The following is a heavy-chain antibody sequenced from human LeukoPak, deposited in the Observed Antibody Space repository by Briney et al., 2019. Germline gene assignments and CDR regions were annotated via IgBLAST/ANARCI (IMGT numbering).Heavy chain of an antibody. CDR3: ARGGFGSSSWYFEVDP. CDR1: GFTFSSYA. Sequence: GGSLRRSCAASGFTFSSYAMHWVRKAPGKGLEWVSVISYDRTNKYYADSVKGRFTISRDNSKSTLYVQMNSLRAADTAVYYCARGGFGSSSWYFEVDPWGQGTLVTVSS. D-gene: IGHD6-13*01. V-gene: IGHV3-30*01. J-gene: IGHJ5*02. CDR2: ISYDRTNK.